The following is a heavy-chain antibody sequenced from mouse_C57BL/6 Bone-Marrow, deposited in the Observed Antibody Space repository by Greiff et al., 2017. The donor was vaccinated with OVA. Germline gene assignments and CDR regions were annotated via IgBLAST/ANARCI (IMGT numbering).Heavy chain of an antibody. CDR1: GFTFSSYA. Sequence: EVMLVESGGGLVKPGGSLKLSCAASGFTFSSYAMSWVRQTPEKRLEWVATISDGGSYTYYPDNVKGRFTISRDNAKNNLYLQMSHLKSEDTAMYYCARATGTGYFDVWGTGTTVTVSS. CDR3: ARATGTGYFDV. D-gene: IGHD4-1*02. J-gene: IGHJ1*03. V-gene: IGHV5-4*03. CDR2: ISDGGSYT.